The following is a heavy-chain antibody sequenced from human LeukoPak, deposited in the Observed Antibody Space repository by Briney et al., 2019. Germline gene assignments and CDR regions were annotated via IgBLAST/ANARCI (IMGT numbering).Heavy chain of an antibody. J-gene: IGHJ4*02. CDR1: GFTFSRYV. CDR2: ISGSGGST. V-gene: IGHV3-23*01. D-gene: IGHD2-2*01. CDR3: AKSDCSSTNCYGIDY. Sequence: PGGSLRLSCAASGFTFSRYVMSWVRQAPGKGLEWVSAISGSGGSTYYADSVKGRFTISRDNSKNTLYLQMNSLRAEDTAIYYCAKSDCSSTNCYGIDYWGQGTLVTVSS.